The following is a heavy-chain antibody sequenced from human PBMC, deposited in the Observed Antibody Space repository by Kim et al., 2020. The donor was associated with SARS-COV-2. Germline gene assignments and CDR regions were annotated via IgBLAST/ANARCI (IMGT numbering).Heavy chain of an antibody. J-gene: IGHJ4*02. CDR3: ARRRNSGYDY. CDR2: IYYSGST. D-gene: IGHD5-12*01. Sequence: SETLSLTCTVSGGSISSSSYYWGWIRQPPGKGLEWIGSIYYSGSTYYNPSLKSRVTISVDTSKNQFSLKLSSVTAADTAVYYCARRRNSGYDYWGQGTLVTVSS. CDR1: GGSISSSSYY. V-gene: IGHV4-39*01.